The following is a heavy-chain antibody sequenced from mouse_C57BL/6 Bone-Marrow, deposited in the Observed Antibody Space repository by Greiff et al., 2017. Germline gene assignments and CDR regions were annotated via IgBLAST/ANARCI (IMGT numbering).Heavy chain of an antibody. D-gene: IGHD1-1*01. CDR3: ARDYGSSYWYFDV. V-gene: IGHV1-85*01. CDR1: GYTFTSYD. J-gene: IGHJ1*03. Sequence: VMLVESGPELVKPGASVKLSCKASGYTFTSYDINWVKQRPGQGLEWIGWIYPRYGSTKYNEKFKGKATLTVDTSSSTAYMELHSLTSEDSAVYFCARDYGSSYWYFDVWGTGTTVTVSS. CDR2: IYPRYGST.